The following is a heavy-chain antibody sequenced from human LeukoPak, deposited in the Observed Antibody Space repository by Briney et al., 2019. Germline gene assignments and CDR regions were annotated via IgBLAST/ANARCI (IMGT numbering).Heavy chain of an antibody. CDR2: ISSSSSTI. CDR1: GFTFSSHS. J-gene: IGHJ4*02. CDR3: ARGAYYYED. Sequence: GGSLRLSCAASGFTFSSHSMNWVRQAPGKGLEWVSYISSSSSTIYYADSVKGRFTISRDNAKNSLYLQMNGLRAEDTAVYYCARGAYYYEDWGQGTLVTVSS. V-gene: IGHV3-48*01. D-gene: IGHD3-22*01.